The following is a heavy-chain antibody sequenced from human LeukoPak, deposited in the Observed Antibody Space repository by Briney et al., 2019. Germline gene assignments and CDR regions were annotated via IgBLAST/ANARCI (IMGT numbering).Heavy chain of an antibody. V-gene: IGHV4-61*03. CDR3: ARTARSPDWFDP. J-gene: IGHJ5*02. CDR2: IYFNGRT. Sequence: SETLSLTCRVSGGSISVSIVSHSWSWLRQPPGKGLEWIGYIYFNGRTNYSPSLKSRVSLSVDTSKNPFSMKLISVTAADTAVYYCARTARSPDWFDPWGQGAPCTVSS. CDR1: GGSISVSIVSHS.